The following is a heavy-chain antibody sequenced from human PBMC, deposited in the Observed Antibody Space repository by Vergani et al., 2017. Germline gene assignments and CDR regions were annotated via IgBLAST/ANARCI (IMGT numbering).Heavy chain of an antibody. Sequence: QVQLVQSGAEVKKPGASVKVSCKASGYTFTSYYMHWVRQAPGQGLEWMGIINPSGGSTSYAQKFQGRVTMTRDTSTSTVYMELSSLRSEDTAVYYCAXTPPSGWYRDYYYYGMDVWGQGTTVTVSS. CDR2: INPSGGST. CDR3: AXTPPSGWYRDYYYYGMDV. J-gene: IGHJ6*02. CDR1: GYTFTSYY. V-gene: IGHV1-46*01. D-gene: IGHD6-19*01.